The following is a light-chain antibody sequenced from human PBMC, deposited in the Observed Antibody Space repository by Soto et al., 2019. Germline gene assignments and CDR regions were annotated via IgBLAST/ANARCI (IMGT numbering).Light chain of an antibody. J-gene: IGKJ4*01. V-gene: IGKV3-20*01. Sequence: EIVLTQSPGTLSLSPGERATLSCRASQSVSGTYLVLYQQKPGQAPRLLIYGASSRATGTPDRFSGSGSGTDFTLTISSLEPEDFAVYYCQQYGSSPRTFGGGTKVEIK. CDR1: QSVSGTY. CDR3: QQYGSSPRT. CDR2: GAS.